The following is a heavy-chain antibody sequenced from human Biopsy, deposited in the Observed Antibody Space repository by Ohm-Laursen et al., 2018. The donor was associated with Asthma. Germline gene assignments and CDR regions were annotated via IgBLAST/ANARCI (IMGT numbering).Heavy chain of an antibody. J-gene: IGHJ4*02. CDR1: GVSIRSYY. V-gene: IGHV4-59*01. CDR2: VHYTGST. Sequence: PSETLSLTCTVSGVSIRSYYWTWIRQPPGKGLEWIGNVHYTGSTYSNPSLKSRVTISVDTSKKQISLRLSSVIAADTAVCYCEGFCSGGNCPDHWGQGTLVTVSS. CDR3: EGFCSGGNCPDH. D-gene: IGHD2-15*01.